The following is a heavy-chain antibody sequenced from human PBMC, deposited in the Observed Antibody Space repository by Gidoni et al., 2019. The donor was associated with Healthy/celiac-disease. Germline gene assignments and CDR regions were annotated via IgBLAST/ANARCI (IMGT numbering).Heavy chain of an antibody. V-gene: IGHV4-39*01. CDR3: ARRFIAAAGRRFDY. J-gene: IGHJ4*02. CDR1: GGSISSSSYY. CDR2: IYYSGTT. D-gene: IGHD6-13*01. Sequence: QLQLQESGPGLVKPSETLSLTCPVPGGSISSSSYYWGWTRQPPGKGLEWIGSIYYSGTTYYNPTLKSRVTISVDTSKNQFSLKLSSVTAADTAVYYCARRFIAAAGRRFDYWGQGTLVTVSS.